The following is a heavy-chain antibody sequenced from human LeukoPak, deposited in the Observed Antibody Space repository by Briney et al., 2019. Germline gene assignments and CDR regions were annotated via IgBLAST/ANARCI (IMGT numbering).Heavy chain of an antibody. Sequence: GGSLRLSCAASGFTFSSYWMHWVRQAPGKGLVWVSRITSDGSSTSYADSVKGRFTISRDNAKNTLYLQMNSLRAEDTAVYYCARAQYIPPFDPWGQGTLVTVSS. J-gene: IGHJ5*02. CDR3: ARAQYIPPFDP. D-gene: IGHD6-6*01. CDR1: GFTFSSYW. V-gene: IGHV3-74*01. CDR2: ITSDGSST.